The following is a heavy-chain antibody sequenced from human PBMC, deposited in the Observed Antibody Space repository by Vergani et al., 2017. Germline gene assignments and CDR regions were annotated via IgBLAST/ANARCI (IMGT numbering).Heavy chain of an antibody. CDR3: ARPSIVAVACWFDP. D-gene: IGHD6-19*01. V-gene: IGHV4-39*01. CDR1: GGSISSSSYY. CDR2: IYYSGST. J-gene: IGHJ5*02. Sequence: QLQLQESGPGLVKPSETLSLTCTVSGGSISSSSYYWGWIRQPPGKGLEWIGSIYYSGSTYYNPSLKSRVTISVDTSKNQFSLKLSSVTAADTAVYYCARPSIVAVACWFDPWGQGTLVTVSS.